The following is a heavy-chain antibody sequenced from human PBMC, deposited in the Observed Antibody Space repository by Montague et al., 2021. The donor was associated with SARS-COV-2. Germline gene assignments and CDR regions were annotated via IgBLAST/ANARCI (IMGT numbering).Heavy chain of an antibody. Sequence: CDISGDSVSSNSAAWNWIRQSPSRGLEWLGRTYYRSKWYNDYAVSVKSRITINPDTSKNQFSLQLNSVTPEDTAVYYCARQPLGYDLVYYYYGMDVWGQGTTVTVSS. CDR2: TYYRSKWYN. V-gene: IGHV6-1*01. CDR3: ARQPLGYDLVYYYYGMDV. J-gene: IGHJ6*02. D-gene: IGHD5-12*01. CDR1: GDSVSSNSAA.